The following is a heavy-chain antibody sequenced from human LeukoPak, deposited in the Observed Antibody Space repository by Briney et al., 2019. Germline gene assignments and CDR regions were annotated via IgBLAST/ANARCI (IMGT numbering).Heavy chain of an antibody. CDR2: IKTKTAGGTI. V-gene: IGHV3-15*01. D-gene: IGHD3-22*01. CDR1: GFTFSSYW. Sequence: PGGSLRLSCAASGFTFSSYWMSWVRQAPGKGLEWVGRIKTKTAGGTIDYAAPVKGRFTISRDDSKNMLYLQMNSLKTEDTAVYFCTTDYYDSSGYVFWGQGTLVTVSS. J-gene: IGHJ4*02. CDR3: TTDYYDSSGYVF.